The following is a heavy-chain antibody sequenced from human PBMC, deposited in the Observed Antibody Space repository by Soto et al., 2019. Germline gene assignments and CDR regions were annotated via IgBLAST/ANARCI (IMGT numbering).Heavy chain of an antibody. CDR2: LGGGGDDT. D-gene: IGHD2-8*01. V-gene: IGHV3-23*01. CDR3: AKDAVPYNGVWDPFDM. J-gene: IGHJ3*02. Sequence: EVQLLESGGGLAQPGGSLRLSCEASGFPFGSYAWSGAAQAPGRGLGGASSLGGGGDDTYYADSVKGRFTVSRDNSGNTLYLQMHSLREEDTAVYYCAKDAVPYNGVWDPFDMRGQGTKVIVSS. CDR1: GFPFGSYA.